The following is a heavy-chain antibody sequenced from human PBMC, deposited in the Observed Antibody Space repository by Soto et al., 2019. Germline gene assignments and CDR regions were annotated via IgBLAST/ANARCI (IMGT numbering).Heavy chain of an antibody. D-gene: IGHD4-17*01. CDR3: ARTQDYGDYTFFDY. J-gene: IGHJ4*02. CDR2: IYYSGST. Sequence: SETLSLTCTVSGGSISSSSYYWGWIRQPPGKGLEWIGSIYYSGSTYYNPSLKSRVTISVDTSKNQFSLKLSSVTAADTAVYYCARTQDYGDYTFFDYWGQGTLVTVSS. V-gene: IGHV4-39*01. CDR1: GGSISSSSYY.